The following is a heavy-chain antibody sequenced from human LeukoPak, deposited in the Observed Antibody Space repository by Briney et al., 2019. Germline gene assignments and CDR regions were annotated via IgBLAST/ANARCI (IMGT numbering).Heavy chain of an antibody. J-gene: IGHJ4*02. V-gene: IGHV1-46*01. D-gene: IGHD2-15*01. Sequence: ASVKVSCKASGYTFTSYCMHWVRQAPGQGLEWMGIINPSGGSTSYAQKFQGRVTMTRDTSTSTVYMELSSLRSEDTAVYYCAKQLGYCSDGSCYFPYWGQGTLVTVSS. CDR1: GYTFTSYC. CDR2: INPSGGST. CDR3: AKQLGYCSDGSCYFPY.